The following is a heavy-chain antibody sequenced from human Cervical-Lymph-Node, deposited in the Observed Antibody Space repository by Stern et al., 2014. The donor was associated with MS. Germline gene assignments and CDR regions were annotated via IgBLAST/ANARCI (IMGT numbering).Heavy chain of an antibody. CDR3: TRGGRGTGIDY. CDR1: GFAFSRHW. CDR2: INNDGTTA. Sequence: VQLVESGGGFVQPGGSLRLSCAASGFAFSRHWIHWVRHAPGKGLEWVSQINNDGTTAPYADSVKGRVTMTHDNAKNQVELQLNSLRVEDTAEYDCTRGGRGTGIDYWGQGTLVTVSA. V-gene: IGHV3-74*02. J-gene: IGHJ4*02. D-gene: IGHD1/OR15-1a*01.